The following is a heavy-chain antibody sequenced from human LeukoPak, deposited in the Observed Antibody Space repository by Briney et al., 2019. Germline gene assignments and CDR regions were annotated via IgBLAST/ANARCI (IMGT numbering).Heavy chain of an antibody. CDR2: IYTSGST. Sequence: SETLSLTCTVSGGSISSYYWSWIRQPPGKGLEWIGYIYTSGSTDYNPSLKSRVTISVDTSKNQFSLKLSSVTAADTAVYYCASHSRGGVTADHFDYWGQGTLVTVSS. CDR1: GGSISSYY. J-gene: IGHJ4*02. D-gene: IGHD2-21*02. CDR3: ASHSRGGVTADHFDY. V-gene: IGHV4-4*09.